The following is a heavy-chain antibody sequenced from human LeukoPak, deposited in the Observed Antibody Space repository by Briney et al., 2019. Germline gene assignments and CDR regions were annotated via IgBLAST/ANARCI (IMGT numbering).Heavy chain of an antibody. D-gene: IGHD6-6*01. CDR2: IYYSGST. J-gene: IGHJ5*02. V-gene: IGHV4-39*07. CDR1: GGSISSSSYY. CDR3: ARSAARDLFRPGDWFDP. Sequence: PSETLSLTCTVSGGSISSSSYYGGWIRQPPGKGLEWIGSIYYSGSTYYNPSLKSRVTISVDTSKNQFSLKLSSVTAADTAVYYCARSAARDLFRPGDWFDPWGQGTLVTVSS.